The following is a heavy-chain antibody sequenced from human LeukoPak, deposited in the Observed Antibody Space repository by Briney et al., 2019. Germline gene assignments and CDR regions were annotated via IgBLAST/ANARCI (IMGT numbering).Heavy chain of an antibody. D-gene: IGHD5-24*01. V-gene: IGHV3-21*01. J-gene: IGHJ4*02. CDR3: TRVGYIDEGIDY. CDR2: ITSVSSYK. Sequence: PGGSLRLSCKASGFTFSNYAMNWVRQAPGKGLEWVSSITSVSSYKYYADSVKGRFTISRDNAKNSLFLQMNSLRAEDTAIYYCTRVGYIDEGIDYWGQGTLVTVSS. CDR1: GFTFSNYA.